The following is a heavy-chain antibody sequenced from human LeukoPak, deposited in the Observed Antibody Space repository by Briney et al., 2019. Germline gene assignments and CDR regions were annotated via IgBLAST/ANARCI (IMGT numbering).Heavy chain of an antibody. V-gene: IGHV2-5*02. CDR3: AHRPVSDYYGSGSTFDY. CDR1: GFSLSTSGVG. J-gene: IGHJ4*02. D-gene: IGHD3-10*01. CDR2: IYWDDDK. Sequence: SGPTLVKPTQTLTLTCTFSGFSLSTSGVGVGWIRQPPGKALEWLALIYWDDDKRYSPSLKSRLTITKDTSKNQVVLTMTNMDPVDTATYYCAHRPVSDYYGSGSTFDYWGQGTLVTVSS.